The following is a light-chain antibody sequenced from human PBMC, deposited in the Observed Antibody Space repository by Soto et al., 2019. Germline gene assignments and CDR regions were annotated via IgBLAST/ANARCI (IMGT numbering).Light chain of an antibody. CDR1: QTISSW. V-gene: IGKV1-5*03. CDR2: KAS. J-gene: IGKJ1*01. CDR3: QHYSSYSVA. Sequence: DIQMTQSPSTLSGSVGDRVTITCRASQTISSWLAWYQQKPGKAPKLLIYKASTLKSGGPSRFSGSRSGTEFTLTISSLQPDDFAAYYCQHYSSYSVAFGRGTKVDIK.